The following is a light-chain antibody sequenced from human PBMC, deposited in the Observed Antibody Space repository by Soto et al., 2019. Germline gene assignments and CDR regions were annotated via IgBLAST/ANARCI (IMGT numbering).Light chain of an antibody. J-gene: IGLJ1*01. CDR2: EVT. CDR1: SSDVGGYNY. V-gene: IGLV2-14*01. Sequence: SVLTQPASVSGSPGQSITISCTGTSSDVGGYNYVSWYQQHPGKAPKLMIYEVTNRPSGVSNRFSGSKSGNRASLTISGLQAEDEADYYCSSYSSSSTLSVFGSGTKVTVL. CDR3: SSYSSSSTLSV.